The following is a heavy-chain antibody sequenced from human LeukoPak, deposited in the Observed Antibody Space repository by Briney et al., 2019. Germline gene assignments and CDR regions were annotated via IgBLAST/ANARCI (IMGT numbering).Heavy chain of an antibody. J-gene: IGHJ4*02. D-gene: IGHD3-22*01. CDR1: GGSFSGYY. CDR3: ARGSRNTMIVVARPFDY. CDR2: INHSGST. V-gene: IGHV4-34*01. Sequence: SETLSLTCAVYGGSFSGYYWSWIRQPPGKGLEWIGEINHSGSTNYNPSLKSRVTISVDTSKNQFSLKLSSVTAADTAVYYCARGSRNTMIVVARPFDYWGRGTLVTVSS.